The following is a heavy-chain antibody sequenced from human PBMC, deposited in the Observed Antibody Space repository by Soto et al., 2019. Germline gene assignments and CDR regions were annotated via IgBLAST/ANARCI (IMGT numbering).Heavy chain of an antibody. CDR3: ARDWTPITIFEGLGGMDV. V-gene: IGHV4-30-4*01. CDR1: GGSISSGDYY. J-gene: IGHJ6*02. D-gene: IGHD3-3*01. CDR2: IYYSGST. Sequence: PSETLSLTCTVSGGSISSGDYYWSWIRQPPGKGLEWIGYIYYSGSTYYNPSLKSRVTISVDTSKNQFSLKLSSVTAADTAVYYCARDWTPITIFEGLGGMDVWGQGTTVTVSS.